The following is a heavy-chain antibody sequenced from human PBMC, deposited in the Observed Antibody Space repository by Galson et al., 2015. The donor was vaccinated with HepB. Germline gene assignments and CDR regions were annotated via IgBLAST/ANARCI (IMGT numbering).Heavy chain of an antibody. CDR3: SGGDYMAY. Sequence: SLRLSCAASGLTFSNYWMIWVRQAPGKGLEWVANINQDGSEKYYMDSAKGRFTISRDNPKNSLYLQMNSLRADDTAVYYCSGGDYMAYWGQGTLVTVSS. CDR1: GLTFSNYW. J-gene: IGHJ4*02. D-gene: IGHD3-16*01. CDR2: INQDGSEK. V-gene: IGHV3-7*03.